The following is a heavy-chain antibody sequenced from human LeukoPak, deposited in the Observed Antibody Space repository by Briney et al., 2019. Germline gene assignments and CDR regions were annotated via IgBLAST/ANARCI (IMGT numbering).Heavy chain of an antibody. CDR1: GFIFSNYP. CDR3: ARSNGWYYFDY. J-gene: IGHJ4*02. V-gene: IGHV1-46*01. CDR2: INPSGGGT. D-gene: IGHD6-19*01. Sequence: GGSLRLSCAASGFIFSNYPMHWARQAPGQGLEWMGIINPSGGGTRYAEKFQGRVTMTRDTSTSTVYMELSSLSSEDTAVYHCARSNGWYYFDYWGQGTLVTVSS.